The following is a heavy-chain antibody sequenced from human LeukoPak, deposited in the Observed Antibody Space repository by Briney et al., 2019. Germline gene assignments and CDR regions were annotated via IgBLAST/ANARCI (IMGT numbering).Heavy chain of an antibody. CDR1: RFTFSNAW. CDR2: IKGKTDGGTT. Sequence: GGSLRLSCAASRFTFSNAWMSWVRQAPGKGLEWVGRIKGKTDGGTTDYAAPVKGRFTISRDDSKNTLYLQMNSLKTEDTAVYYCTTGYCSGGSSYPDAFDIWGQGTMVTVSS. J-gene: IGHJ3*02. V-gene: IGHV3-15*01. D-gene: IGHD2-15*01. CDR3: TTGYCSGGSSYPDAFDI.